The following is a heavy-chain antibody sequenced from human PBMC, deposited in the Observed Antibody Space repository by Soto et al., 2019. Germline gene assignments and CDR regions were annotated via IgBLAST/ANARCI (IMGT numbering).Heavy chain of an antibody. CDR2: INPNSGGT. V-gene: IGHV1-2*02. CDR3: ASEKGITIFGVVPSMDV. Sequence: ASVKVSCKASGYTFTGYYMHWVRQAPGQGLEWMGWINPNSGGTNYAQKFQGRVTMTRDTSISTAYMELSRLRSDDTAVYYCASEKGITIFGVVPSMDVWGQGTTATVSS. CDR1: GYTFTGYY. D-gene: IGHD3-3*01. J-gene: IGHJ6*02.